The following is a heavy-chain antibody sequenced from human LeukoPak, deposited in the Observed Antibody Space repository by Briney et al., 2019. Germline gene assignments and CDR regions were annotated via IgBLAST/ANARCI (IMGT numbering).Heavy chain of an antibody. CDR1: GGSISSGSYY. CDR2: IYYSGST. J-gene: IGHJ6*03. D-gene: IGHD6-19*01. Sequence: SETLSLTCTVSGGSISSGSYYWGWIRQPPGKGLEWIGSIYYSGSTYYNPSLNSRVTISVNTSKNQFSLKLSSVTAADTAVYYCARGGDGSGWSDYYYYMDVWGKGTTVTVSS. V-gene: IGHV4-39*01. CDR3: ARGGDGSGWSDYYYYMDV.